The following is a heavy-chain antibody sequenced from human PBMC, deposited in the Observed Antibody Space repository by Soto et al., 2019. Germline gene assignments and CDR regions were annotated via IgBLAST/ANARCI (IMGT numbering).Heavy chain of an antibody. CDR1: GYTFTSYA. CDR3: ARAGYSRVRWFDP. V-gene: IGHV1-3*01. J-gene: IGHJ5*02. D-gene: IGHD4-4*01. Sequence: ASVKVSCKASGYTFTSYAMHWVRQAPGQRLEWMGWINAGNGNTKYSQKFQGRVTITRDTSASTAYMELSSLRSEDTAVYYRARAGYSRVRWFDPWGQGTLVTVSS. CDR2: INAGNGNT.